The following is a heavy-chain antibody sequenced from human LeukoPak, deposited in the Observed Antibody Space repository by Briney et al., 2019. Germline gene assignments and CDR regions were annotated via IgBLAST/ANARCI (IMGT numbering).Heavy chain of an antibody. Sequence: GGSLRLSCAASGFTFSTYWMHWVRQPPGKGLVWVSRINGDGTQTNYADSVKGRFTVSRDNAKNTLYLQMNSLRADDTAVYFCIRDLRDHDYWGQGALVTISS. J-gene: IGHJ4*02. CDR1: GFTFSTYW. CDR3: IRDLRDHDY. CDR2: INGDGTQT. V-gene: IGHV3-74*01.